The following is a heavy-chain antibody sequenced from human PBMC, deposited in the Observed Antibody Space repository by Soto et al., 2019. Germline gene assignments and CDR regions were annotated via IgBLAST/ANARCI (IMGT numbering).Heavy chain of an antibody. CDR2: IWYDGNKK. CDR1: GFTFGAFG. J-gene: IGHJ4*02. V-gene: IGHV3-33*01. CDR3: ASDFEHYTSGPDY. Sequence: AGSLRLSCAASGFTFGAFGMHWVRQAPGKGLDWVAGIWYDGNKKSYSDSVKVRFTISRDNSINTLYLEMNSLRAEDTAVYYGASDFEHYTSGPDYWGQGTLVTVSS. D-gene: IGHD1-26*01.